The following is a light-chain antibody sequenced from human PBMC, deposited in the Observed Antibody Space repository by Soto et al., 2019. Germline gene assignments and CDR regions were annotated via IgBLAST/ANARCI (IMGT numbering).Light chain of an antibody. CDR3: CSYTTSNTRQIV. V-gene: IGLV2-14*03. J-gene: IGLJ1*01. CDR1: SSDVGGYNY. Sequence: QSVLTQPASVSGSPGQSITISCTGTSSDVGGYNYVSWYQHHPGKAPKLMIYDVSNRPSGVSNRSSGSKSGNTASLTISGLQPEDEADYYCCSYTTSNTRQIVFGTGTKVTV. CDR2: DVS.